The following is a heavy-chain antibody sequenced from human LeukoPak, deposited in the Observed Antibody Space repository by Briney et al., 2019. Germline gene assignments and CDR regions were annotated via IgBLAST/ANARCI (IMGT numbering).Heavy chain of an antibody. J-gene: IGHJ4*02. CDR3: ARAHPGALGD. Sequence: GASAKVSCKASGYTFTSYYMHWVRQAPGQGLEWMGIINPSGGSTSYAQKFQGRVTMTRSTSINTAYMELTSLTSEDTAVYYCARAHPGALGDWGQGTQVTVSS. CDR2: INPSGGST. CDR1: GYTFTSYY. D-gene: IGHD2-15*01. V-gene: IGHV1-46*01.